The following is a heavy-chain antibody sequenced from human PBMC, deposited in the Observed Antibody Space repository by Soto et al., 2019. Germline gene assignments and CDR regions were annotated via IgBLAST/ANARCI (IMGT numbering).Heavy chain of an antibody. V-gene: IGHV4-59*08. CDR3: ARHPWGCSGGSCSSHFDY. Sequence: QVQLQESGPGLVKPSETLSLTCTVSGGSISSYYWSWIRQPPGKGLEWIGYIYYSGSTNYNPSLKSRVTISVDTSKNQFSLKLSSVTAADTAVYYCARHPWGCSGGSCSSHFDYWGQGTLVTVSS. CDR1: GGSISSYY. D-gene: IGHD2-15*01. J-gene: IGHJ4*02. CDR2: IYYSGST.